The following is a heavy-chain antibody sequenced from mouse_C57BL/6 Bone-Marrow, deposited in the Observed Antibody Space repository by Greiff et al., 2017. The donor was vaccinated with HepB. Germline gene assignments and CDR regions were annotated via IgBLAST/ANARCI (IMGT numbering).Heavy chain of an antibody. CDR3: ARCPLIYYYGYFDY. J-gene: IGHJ2*01. V-gene: IGHV1-81*01. Sequence: VKVVESGAELARPGASVKLSCKASGYTFTSYGISWVKQRTGQGLEWIGEIYPRSGNTYYNEKFKGKATLTADKSSSTAYMELRSMTSEDSAVYFCARCPLIYYYGYFDYWGQGTTLTVSS. CDR1: GYTFTSYG. D-gene: IGHD1-1*01. CDR2: IYPRSGNT.